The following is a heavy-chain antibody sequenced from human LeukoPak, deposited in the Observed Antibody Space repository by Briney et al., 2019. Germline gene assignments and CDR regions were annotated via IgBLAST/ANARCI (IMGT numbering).Heavy chain of an antibody. CDR1: GFSFSTHK. CDR3: ARDSVKLPGISYFDN. Sequence: GGSLRLSCAASGFSFSTHKMNWVRQAPGKGLEWVAVISYDGNKIYYADSAKGRFTISRDNSKNMVYLQMNSVRAEDAALYYCARDSVKLPGISYFDNWGQGTLVTVSS. V-gene: IGHV3-30-3*01. J-gene: IGHJ1*01. D-gene: IGHD3-3*02. CDR2: ISYDGNKI.